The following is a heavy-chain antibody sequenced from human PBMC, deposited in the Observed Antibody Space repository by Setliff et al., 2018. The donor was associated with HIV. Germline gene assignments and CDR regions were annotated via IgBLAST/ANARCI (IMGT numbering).Heavy chain of an antibody. CDR1: GSIFTGYY. V-gene: IGHV1-2*06. CDR2: ISAHSGAT. Sequence: GASVKVSCKASGSIFTGYYIHWVRQAPGQGLEWMARISAHSGATDYLQSLQGRVTVTRDTSINTAYLELRGLSSDDTAIYFCAYTSITTRRFDYWGQGTLVTVSS. J-gene: IGHJ4*02. CDR3: AYTSITTRRFDY. D-gene: IGHD1-1*01.